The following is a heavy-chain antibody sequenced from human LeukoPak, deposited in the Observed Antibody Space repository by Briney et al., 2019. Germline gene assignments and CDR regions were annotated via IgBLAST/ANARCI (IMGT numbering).Heavy chain of an antibody. V-gene: IGHV4-38-2*02. J-gene: IGHJ4*02. CDR3: ARSYYDSSGYFAY. CDR1: GGSISSYY. CDR2: IYHSGST. D-gene: IGHD3-22*01. Sequence: SETLSLTCTVSGGSISSYYWGWIRQPPGKGLEWIGSIYHSGSTYYNPSLKSRVTISVDTSKNQFSLKLSSVTAADTAVYYCARSYYDSSGYFAYWGQGTLVTVSS.